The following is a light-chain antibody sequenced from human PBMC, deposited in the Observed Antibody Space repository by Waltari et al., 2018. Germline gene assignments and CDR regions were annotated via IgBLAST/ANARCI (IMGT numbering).Light chain of an antibody. J-gene: IGLJ1*01. V-gene: IGLV3-19*01. CDR2: GKN. Sequence: SSELTQDPAVSVAFGQPVRITCQGDSLRSYYESWYQQKPGQAPVLVIYGKNNRPSGIPDRFSGSSSGNTASLTITGAQAEDEADYYCNSRDSSGNVFGTGTKVTVL. CDR3: NSRDSSGNV. CDR1: SLRSYY.